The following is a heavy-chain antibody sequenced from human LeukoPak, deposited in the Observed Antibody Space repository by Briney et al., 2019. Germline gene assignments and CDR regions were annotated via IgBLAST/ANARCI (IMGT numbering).Heavy chain of an antibody. J-gene: IGHJ4*02. CDR1: GFTFSSYT. CDR2: ITRGDSK. V-gene: IGHV3-69-1*02. Sequence: GGSLRLSCAASGFTFSSYTISWVRQAPGKGLEWISSITRGDSKYYAESVKGRFTISRDNTEKSLHLQMNSLRAEDTAVYYCARGDTKYCSSASCHNPFDQWGQGTLVTVTS. D-gene: IGHD2-2*02. CDR3: ARGDTKYCSSASCHNPFDQ.